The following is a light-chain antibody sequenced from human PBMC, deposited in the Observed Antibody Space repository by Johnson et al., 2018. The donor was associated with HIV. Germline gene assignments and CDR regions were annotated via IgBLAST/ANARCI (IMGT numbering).Light chain of an antibody. V-gene: IGLV1-51*02. CDR1: SSNIGNNY. CDR2: ENN. CDR3: GTWDSSLSAAFYV. J-gene: IGLJ1*01. Sequence: QSVLTQPPSVSAAPGQKVTISCSGSSSNIGNNYVSWYQQLPGTAPKLLIYENNKRPSGIPDRFSGSKSGTSATLGTTGLQTGDEADYYCGTWDSSLSAAFYVFGSGTKVTVL.